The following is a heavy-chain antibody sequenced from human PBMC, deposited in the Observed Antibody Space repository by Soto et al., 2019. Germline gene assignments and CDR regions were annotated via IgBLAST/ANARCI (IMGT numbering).Heavy chain of an antibody. D-gene: IGHD3-16*02. V-gene: IGHV1-3*01. CDR1: GYTFTSYA. CDR2: INAGNGNT. CDR3: ARDSLMITFGGVIVAPGAFDI. Sequence: ASVKVSCKASGYTFTSYAMHWVRQAPGQRLEWMGWINAGNGNTKYSQKFQGRVTITRDTSASTAYMELSSLRSEDTAVYYCARDSLMITFGGVIVAPGAFDIWGQGTMVTVSS. J-gene: IGHJ3*02.